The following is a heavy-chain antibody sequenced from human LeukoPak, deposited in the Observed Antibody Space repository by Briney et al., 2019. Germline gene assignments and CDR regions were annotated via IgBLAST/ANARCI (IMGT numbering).Heavy chain of an antibody. CDR3: ASIRSARAWGTYRVIWIDP. CDR1: GGSFNDYY. J-gene: IGHJ5*02. Sequence: PSETLSLTCAVYGGSFNDYYWNWIRQPPGKGLEWIGEINLRGSTTYNPSLKSRVTISLDESKNQFSLKLTSVTAADTALYYCASIRSARAWGTYRVIWIDPWGQGTLVTVSS. D-gene: IGHD3-16*02. V-gene: IGHV4-34*01. CDR2: INLRGST.